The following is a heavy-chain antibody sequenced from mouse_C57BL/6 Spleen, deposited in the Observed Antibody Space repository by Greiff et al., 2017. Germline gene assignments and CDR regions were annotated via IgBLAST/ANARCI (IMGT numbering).Heavy chain of an antibody. D-gene: IGHD2-3*01. CDR1: GFTFSDYG. CDR3: ARDGYYAPYAMDY. CDR2: ISSGSSTI. J-gene: IGHJ4*01. Sequence: EVKLVESGGGLVKPGGSLKLSCAASGFTFSDYGMHWVRQAPEKGLEWVAYISSGSSTIYYADTVKGRFTISRDNAKNTLVLQMTSLRSEDTAMYYCARDGYYAPYAMDYWGQGTSVTVSS. V-gene: IGHV5-17*01.